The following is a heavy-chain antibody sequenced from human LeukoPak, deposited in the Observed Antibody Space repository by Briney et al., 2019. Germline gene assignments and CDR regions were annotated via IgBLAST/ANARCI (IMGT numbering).Heavy chain of an antibody. Sequence: SETLFLTCTVSGGSISSSSYYWGWIRQPPGKGLEWIGSIYYSGSTYYNPSLKSRVTISVDTSKNQFSLKLSSVTAADTAVYYCARDLTPNWFDPWGQGTLVTVSS. J-gene: IGHJ5*02. CDR2: IYYSGST. V-gene: IGHV4-39*02. D-gene: IGHD3-9*01. CDR1: GGSISSSSYY. CDR3: ARDLTPNWFDP.